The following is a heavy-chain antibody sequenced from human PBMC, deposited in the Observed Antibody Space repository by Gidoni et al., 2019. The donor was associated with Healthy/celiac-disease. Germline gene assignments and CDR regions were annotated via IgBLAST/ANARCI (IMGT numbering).Heavy chain of an antibody. CDR2: TYYRSKWYN. J-gene: IGHJ5*02. V-gene: IGHV6-1*01. CDR3: ARSVSKTRPLAFDP. Sequence: NWIRQSPSRGLEWLGRTYYRSKWYNDYAVSVKSRITINPDTSKNQFSLQLNSVTPEDTAVYYCARSVSKTRPLAFDPWGQGTLVTVSS.